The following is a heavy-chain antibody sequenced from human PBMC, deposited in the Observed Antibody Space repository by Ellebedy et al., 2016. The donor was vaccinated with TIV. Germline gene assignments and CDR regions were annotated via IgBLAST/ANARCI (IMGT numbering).Heavy chain of an antibody. D-gene: IGHD2-2*01. CDR2: IHSDGST. CDR1: GFTFSSYW. V-gene: IGHV3-74*01. J-gene: IGHJ4*02. CDR3: GSCSSTSCPH. Sequence: GESLKISCAASGFTFSSYWMHWVRQAPGKGLVWVSRIHSDGSTNYADSVKGRFTISRSNAKNTLYLQMNSLRVEYTAMYYCGSCSSTSCPHWGQGTLVTVSS.